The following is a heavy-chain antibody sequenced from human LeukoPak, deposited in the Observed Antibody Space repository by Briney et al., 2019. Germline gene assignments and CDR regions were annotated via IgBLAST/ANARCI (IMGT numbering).Heavy chain of an antibody. V-gene: IGHV3-30*04. CDR3: ARDPDFSTFLQGDY. Sequence: GGSLRLSCAASGFTFSSYAMHWVRQAPGKGLEWVAAMSSDGSSKYYTDSVKGRFTISSDNSKNTLYLQMHSLRPEDTAVYYCARDPDFSTFLQGDYWGQGTQVTVSS. CDR1: GFTFSSYA. CDR2: MSSDGSSK. J-gene: IGHJ4*02. D-gene: IGHD2/OR15-2a*01.